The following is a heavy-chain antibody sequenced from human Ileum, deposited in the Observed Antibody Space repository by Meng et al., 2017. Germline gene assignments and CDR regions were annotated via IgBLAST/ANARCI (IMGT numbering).Heavy chain of an antibody. J-gene: IGHJ5*02. CDR2: INPSGST. CDR1: GGSFNGYY. V-gene: IGHV4-34*01. Sequence: QRQLTRWGAGLWEPAETLSLTCAGYGGSFNGYYWSWSRQPPGRGLEWIGEINPSGSTNYNPSLKSRVTISVDTSKNQFSLKLSSVTAADTAVYYCARGGSRWLQSWGQGTLVTVSS. D-gene: IGHD5-24*01. CDR3: ARGGSRWLQS.